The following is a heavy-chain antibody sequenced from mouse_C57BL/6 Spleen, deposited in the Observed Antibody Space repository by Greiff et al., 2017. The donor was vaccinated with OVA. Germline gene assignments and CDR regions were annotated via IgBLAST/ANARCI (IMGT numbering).Heavy chain of an antibody. V-gene: IGHV1-18*01. J-gene: IGHJ2*01. CDR1: GYTFTDYN. CDR3: ARTGLLRYPYYFDY. CDR2: INPNNGGT. Sequence: SGPELVKPGASVKIPCKASGYTFTDYNMDWVKQSHGKSLEWIGDINPNNGGTIYNQKFKGKATLTVDKSSSTAYMELRSLTSEDTAVYYGARTGLLRYPYYFDYWGQGTTLTVSS. D-gene: IGHD1-1*01.